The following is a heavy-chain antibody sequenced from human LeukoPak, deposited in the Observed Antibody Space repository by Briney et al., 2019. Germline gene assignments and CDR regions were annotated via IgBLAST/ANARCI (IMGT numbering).Heavy chain of an antibody. V-gene: IGHV3-53*01. CDR1: GFTVSSNY. D-gene: IGHD6-19*01. CDR3: ARSTAAVADYPGVDY. CDR2: IYSDGST. Sequence: GGSLRLSCAASGFTVSSNYMSWVRQAPGKGLEWVSVIYSDGSTYYADSVKGRFTISRDNSKNTLYLQMNSLRAEDTAVYYCARSTAAVADYPGVDYWGQGTLVTVSS. J-gene: IGHJ4*02.